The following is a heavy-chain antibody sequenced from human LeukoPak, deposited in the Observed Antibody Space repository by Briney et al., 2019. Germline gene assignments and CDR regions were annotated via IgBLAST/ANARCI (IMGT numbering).Heavy chain of an antibody. CDR3: AKDLHYYDSSGYLVR. CDR1: GFTFSSYA. D-gene: IGHD3-22*01. J-gene: IGHJ4*02. V-gene: IGHV3-23*01. CDR2: ISGSGGST. Sequence: GGSLRLSCAASGFTFSSYAMSWVRQAPGKELEWVSAISGSGGSTYYADSVKGRFTISRDNSKNTLCLQMNSLRAEDTAVYYCAKDLHYYDSSGYLVRWGQGTLVTVSS.